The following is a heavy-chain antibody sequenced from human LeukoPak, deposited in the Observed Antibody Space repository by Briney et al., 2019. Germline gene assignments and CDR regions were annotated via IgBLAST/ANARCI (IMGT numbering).Heavy chain of an antibody. CDR3: ARGDFSDYGDYVDAFDI. CDR1: GFTFNNYW. Sequence: GGSLRLSCAASGFTFNNYWMSWVRQVPGKGLQWVANIKQDGRAKFYVDSVKGRFTISRDNTKNSLYLRMNSLRVEDTAVYYCARGDFSDYGDYVDAFDIWGQGTMVTVSS. D-gene: IGHD4-17*01. J-gene: IGHJ3*02. V-gene: IGHV3-7*01. CDR2: IKQDGRAK.